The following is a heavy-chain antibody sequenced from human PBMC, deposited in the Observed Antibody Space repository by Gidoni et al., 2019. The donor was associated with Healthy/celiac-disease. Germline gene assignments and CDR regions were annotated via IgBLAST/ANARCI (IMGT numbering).Heavy chain of an antibody. Sequence: QLQLQESRPALVKPSETLSLPCTVSVGSISTSSYYWGWIRQHPGRGLEWIGRVYYCGSTYDNPSLRSRVTISVDTSKNRFSLKLSCVTAADTAVYYCARQGYCSGGSCYYYYGMDVWGQGTTVTVSS. CDR3: ARQGYCSGGSCYYYYGMDV. CDR1: VGSISTSSYY. V-gene: IGHV4-39*01. D-gene: IGHD2-15*01. CDR2: VYYCGST. J-gene: IGHJ6*02.